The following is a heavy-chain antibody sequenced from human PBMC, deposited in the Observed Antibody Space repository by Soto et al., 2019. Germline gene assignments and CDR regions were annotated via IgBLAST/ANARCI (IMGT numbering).Heavy chain of an antibody. D-gene: IGHD3-10*01. CDR2: ISYDGNNK. Sequence: QVQLVESGGGVVQPGRSLRLSCAASGFTFSSYGIHWVRQAPGKGLEWVAVISYDGNNKNYADSVKGRFTISRDNPKNTLYLQINSLSAEDTAVYYCAKGRGAYGGIDYWGQGTLVTVSS. CDR3: AKGRGAYGGIDY. CDR1: GFTFSSYG. V-gene: IGHV3-30*18. J-gene: IGHJ4*02.